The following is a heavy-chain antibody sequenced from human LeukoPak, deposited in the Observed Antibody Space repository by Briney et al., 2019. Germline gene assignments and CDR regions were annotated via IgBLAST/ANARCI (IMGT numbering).Heavy chain of an antibody. CDR2: INQDGSEK. D-gene: IGHD2-2*01. CDR3: AREVGSTSFFAWFDP. J-gene: IGHJ5*02. V-gene: IGHV3-7*01. CDR1: GFTFSSYG. Sequence: GGSLRLSCAASGFTFSSYGMSWVRQAPGKGLEWVAHINQDGSEKYYVESVKGGFTISRDNAKNSLYLQMNSLRAEDTAVYYCAREVGSTSFFAWFDPWGQGTLVTVSS.